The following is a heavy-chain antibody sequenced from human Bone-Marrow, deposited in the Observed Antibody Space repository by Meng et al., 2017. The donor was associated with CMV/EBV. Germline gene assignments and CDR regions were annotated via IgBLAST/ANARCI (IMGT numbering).Heavy chain of an antibody. V-gene: IGHV1-2*02. CDR2: INPSSGVT. J-gene: IGHJ5*02. D-gene: IGHD2-2*01. Sequence: ASVKVSCKASGYNFIGYHIHWVRQAPGQGLEWMGWINPSSGVTKYAQRFQGRVTMTRDTSISTAYMELSRLRSDDTAVYYCARDVGGLNDQLQYNWFDPWGQGPLVTVSS. CDR1: GYNFIGYH. CDR3: ARDVGGLNDQLQYNWFDP.